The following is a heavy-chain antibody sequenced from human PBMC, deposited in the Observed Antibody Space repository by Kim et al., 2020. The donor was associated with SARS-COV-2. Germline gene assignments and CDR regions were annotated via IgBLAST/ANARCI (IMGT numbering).Heavy chain of an antibody. Sequence: SETLSLTCTVSGVSISSYYWSWIRQPPGKGLEWIGYIYYSGSTNYNPSLKSRVTISVDTSKNQFSLKLSSVTAADTAVYYCAGEYYYGSGIYFDYWGQGT. V-gene: IGHV4-59*13. CDR2: IYYSGST. CDR1: GVSISSYY. D-gene: IGHD3-10*01. CDR3: AGEYYYGSGIYFDY. J-gene: IGHJ4*02.